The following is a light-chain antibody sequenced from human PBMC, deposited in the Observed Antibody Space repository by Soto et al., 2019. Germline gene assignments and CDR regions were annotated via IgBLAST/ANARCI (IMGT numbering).Light chain of an antibody. CDR3: QQYDDWPPWT. J-gene: IGKJ1*01. V-gene: IGKV3-15*01. CDR1: ESVRSN. Sequence: EIVMTQSPATLSVSPGERVTLSCRASESVRSNLAWYQQKPGQAPRLLMYGASTRATDIPDRFSGSGSGTEFTLTISSLQSEDFAVYYCQQYDDWPPWTFGQGTRVEIK. CDR2: GAS.